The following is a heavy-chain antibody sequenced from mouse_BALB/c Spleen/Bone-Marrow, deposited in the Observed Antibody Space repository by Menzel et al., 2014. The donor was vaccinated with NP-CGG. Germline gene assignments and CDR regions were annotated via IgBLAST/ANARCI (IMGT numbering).Heavy chain of an antibody. CDR1: GYTFTSYW. CDR3: AYGTPFAY. J-gene: IGHJ3*01. V-gene: IGHV1-87*01. CDR2: IYPGDGDT. D-gene: IGHD2-1*01. Sequence: VHLVESGAELARPGASVKLSCKASGYTFTSYWMQWVKQRPGQGLEWIGAIYPGDGDTRYTQKFKGKATLTADKSSSTAYMQPSSLASEDSAVYYCAYGTPFAYWGQGTLVTVSA.